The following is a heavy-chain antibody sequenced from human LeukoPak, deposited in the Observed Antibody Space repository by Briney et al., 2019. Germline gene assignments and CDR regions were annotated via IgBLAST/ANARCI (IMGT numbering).Heavy chain of an antibody. CDR2: IYYSGST. Sequence: SETLSLTCTVSGGSISSGGYYWSWIRQHPGKGLEWIGYIYYSGSTYYNPSLKSRVTISVDTSKNQFSLKLSSVTAADTAVYYCARFYDSSGYYSDYWGQGTLVTVSS. J-gene: IGHJ4*02. CDR1: GGSISSGGYY. V-gene: IGHV4-31*03. D-gene: IGHD3-22*01. CDR3: ARFYDSSGYYSDY.